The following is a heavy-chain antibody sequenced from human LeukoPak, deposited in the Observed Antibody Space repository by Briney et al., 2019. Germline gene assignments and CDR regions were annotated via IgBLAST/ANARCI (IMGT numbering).Heavy chain of an antibody. V-gene: IGHV1-18*01. Sequence: ASVKVSCKASGGTFSSYAISWVRQAPGQGLEWMGWISAYNGNTNYAQKLQGRVTMTTDTSTSTAYMELRSLRSDDTAVYYCARDNRGYGSGSYYYWFDPWGQGTLVTVSS. CDR1: GGTFSSYA. J-gene: IGHJ5*02. CDR3: ARDNRGYGSGSYYYWFDP. D-gene: IGHD3-10*01. CDR2: ISAYNGNT.